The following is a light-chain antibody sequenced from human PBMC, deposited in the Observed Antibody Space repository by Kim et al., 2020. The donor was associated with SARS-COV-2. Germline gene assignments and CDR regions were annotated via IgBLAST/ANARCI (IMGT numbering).Light chain of an antibody. CDR1: SGSIASNY. V-gene: IGLV6-57*03. Sequence: TVTISCTRSSGSIASNYVQWYQQRPGSAPTTVIYEDNQRPSGVPDRFSGSIDSSSNSASLTISGLKTEDEADYYCQSYDSSNLWVFGGGTQLTVL. CDR3: QSYDSSNLWV. J-gene: IGLJ3*02. CDR2: EDN.